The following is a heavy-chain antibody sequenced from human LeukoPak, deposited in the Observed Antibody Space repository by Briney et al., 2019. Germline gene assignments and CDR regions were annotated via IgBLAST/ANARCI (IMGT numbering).Heavy chain of an antibody. CDR3: SRDSPTDYYDSSNYFSFDS. V-gene: IGHV3-48*01. J-gene: IGHJ4*02. CDR1: GFTFSTYR. CDR2: ISGGGNTI. Sequence: GGSLRVSCAASGFTFSTYRVNWVRQAPGKGPEWVSYISGGGNTINYVVSVKGRFTISRDNAKNSLYLQMNSLRAEDTAVYFCSRDSPTDYYDSSNYFSFDSWGQGTLVTVSS. D-gene: IGHD3-22*01.